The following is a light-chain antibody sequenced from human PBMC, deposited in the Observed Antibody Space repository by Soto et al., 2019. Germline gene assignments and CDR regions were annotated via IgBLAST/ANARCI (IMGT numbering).Light chain of an antibody. J-gene: IGKJ1*01. CDR1: QSVSSSY. CDR3: PRYSRSRT. V-gene: IGKV3-20*01. CDR2: GAS. Sequence: EIVLTQSPGTLSLSPGERATLSCRASQSVSSSYLAWYQQKPGQAPRLLIYGASSRATGIPDRFSGSGSGTDFTLTISRLEPEDFAVYYCPRYSRSRTFGQGPKV.